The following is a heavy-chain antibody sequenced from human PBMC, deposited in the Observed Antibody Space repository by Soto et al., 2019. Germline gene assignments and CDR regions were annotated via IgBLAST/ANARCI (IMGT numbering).Heavy chain of an antibody. V-gene: IGHV3-74*01. D-gene: IGHD2-2*01. J-gene: IGHJ4*02. Sequence: GAALRLSCSASGFNFSSYWMQWVRQAPGKGLVWVSRINSDGSSTSYADSVKGRFTISRDNAKNTLYLQMNSLRAEDTAVYYCATAVPFDYWGQGTLVTVSS. CDR1: GFNFSSYW. CDR2: INSDGSST. CDR3: ATAVPFDY.